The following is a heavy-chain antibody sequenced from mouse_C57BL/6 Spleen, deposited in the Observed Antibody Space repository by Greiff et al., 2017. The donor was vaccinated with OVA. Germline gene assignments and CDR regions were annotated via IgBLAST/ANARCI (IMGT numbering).Heavy chain of an antibody. D-gene: IGHD2-3*01. Sequence: DVMLVESGGGLVQPGGSMKLSCVASGFTFSNYWMNWVRQSPEKGLEWVAQIRLKSDNYATHYAESVKGRFTISRDDSKSSVYLQMNNLRAEDTGIYYCTRWLDAMDYWGQGTSVTVSS. J-gene: IGHJ4*01. V-gene: IGHV6-3*01. CDR2: IRLKSDNYAT. CDR1: GFTFSNYW. CDR3: TRWLDAMDY.